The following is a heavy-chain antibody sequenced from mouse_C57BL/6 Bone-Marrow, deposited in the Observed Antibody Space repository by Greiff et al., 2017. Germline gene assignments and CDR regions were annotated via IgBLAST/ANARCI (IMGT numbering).Heavy chain of an antibody. CDR1: GFTFSDYY. CDR3: ARGRGDYYAMDY. CDR2: INYDGSST. V-gene: IGHV5-16*01. J-gene: IGHJ4*01. Sequence: EVKLMESEGGLVQPGSSMKLSCTASGFTFSDYYMAWVRQVPEKGLEWVANINYDGSSTYYLDSLKSRFIISRDNAKNILYLQMSSLKSEDTATYYCARGRGDYYAMDYWGQGTSVTVSS.